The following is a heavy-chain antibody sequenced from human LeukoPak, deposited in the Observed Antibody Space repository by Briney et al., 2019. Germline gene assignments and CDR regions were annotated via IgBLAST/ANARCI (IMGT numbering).Heavy chain of an antibody. Sequence: SETLSLTCTVSGGSISSYYWSWIRQPPGKGLEWIGYIYYSGSTNYNPSLKSRVTISVDTSKNQFSLKLSSVTAADTAVYYCARQGGYYDSSGYYWSYYYYMDVWGKGTTVTISS. J-gene: IGHJ6*03. D-gene: IGHD3-22*01. CDR3: ARQGGYYDSSGYYWSYYYYMDV. V-gene: IGHV4-59*08. CDR2: IYYSGST. CDR1: GGSISSYY.